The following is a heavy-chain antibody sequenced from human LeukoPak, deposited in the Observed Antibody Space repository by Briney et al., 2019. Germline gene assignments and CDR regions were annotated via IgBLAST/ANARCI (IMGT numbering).Heavy chain of an antibody. J-gene: IGHJ4*02. Sequence: GGSLRLSCAASGFTFSSYSMNWVRQPPGKGLEWVSSISSSSSCIYYADSVKGRFTISRDNAKNSLYLQMNSLRAEDTAVYYCARESTAMVGKQIDYWGQGTLVTVSS. D-gene: IGHD5-18*01. CDR2: ISSSSSCI. CDR3: ARESTAMVGKQIDY. CDR1: GFTFSSYS. V-gene: IGHV3-21*01.